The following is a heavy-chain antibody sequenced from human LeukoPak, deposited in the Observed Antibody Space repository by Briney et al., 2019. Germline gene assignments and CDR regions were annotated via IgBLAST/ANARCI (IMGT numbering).Heavy chain of an antibody. CDR1: GFTFSSYG. J-gene: IGHJ4*02. Sequence: GSLRLSCAASGFTFSSYGMHWVRQAPGKGLEWVAVISYDGSNKYYADSVKGRFTIPRDNSKNTLYLQMNSLRAEDTAVYYCAKVDTAMGLDYWGQGTLVTASS. CDR3: AKVDTAMGLDY. V-gene: IGHV3-30*18. D-gene: IGHD5-18*01. CDR2: ISYDGSNK.